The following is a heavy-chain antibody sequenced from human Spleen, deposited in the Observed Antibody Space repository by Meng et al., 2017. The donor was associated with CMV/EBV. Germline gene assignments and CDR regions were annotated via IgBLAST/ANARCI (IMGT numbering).Heavy chain of an antibody. CDR1: GYTFIDYY. CDR2: INPNSGGT. CDR3: ARNYDFWSGYSGYYYYGMDV. D-gene: IGHD3-3*01. V-gene: IGHV1-2*02. J-gene: IGHJ6*02. Sequence: ASVKVSCKASGYTFIDYYMHWVRQAPGHGLEWMGWINPNSGGTNCAQKFQGRVTMTRDTSISTAYMELSSLRSDDTAVYYCARNYDFWSGYSGYYYYGMDVWGQGTTVTVSS.